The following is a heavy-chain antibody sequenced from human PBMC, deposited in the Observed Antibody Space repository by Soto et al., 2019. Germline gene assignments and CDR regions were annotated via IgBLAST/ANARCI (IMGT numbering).Heavy chain of an antibody. J-gene: IGHJ3*02. CDR1: GYTFTYRY. CDR3: ARGHRKDAFDI. V-gene: IGHV1-45*02. Sequence: GASVKVSLKASGYTFTYRYLHWVRQAPGQALEWMGWITPFNGNTNYAQKFQDRVTITRDRSMSTAYMELSSLRSEDTAMYYCARGHRKDAFDIWGQGTMVTVSS. CDR2: ITPFNGNT.